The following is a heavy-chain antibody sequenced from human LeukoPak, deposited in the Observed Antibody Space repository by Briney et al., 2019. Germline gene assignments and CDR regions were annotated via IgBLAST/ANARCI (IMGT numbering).Heavy chain of an antibody. Sequence: ASVKVSCKASEYTFTDYAINWVRQAPGQRLEWMGWINAGNGNTKYSQRFQGRVTITRDTSASTAYMELSSLTSEDTSVYYCARGRWSATTATYYLDFWGQGTLVTVSS. CDR2: INAGNGNT. V-gene: IGHV1-3*01. D-gene: IGHD5-24*01. CDR3: ARGRWSATTATYYLDF. CDR1: EYTFTDYA. J-gene: IGHJ4*02.